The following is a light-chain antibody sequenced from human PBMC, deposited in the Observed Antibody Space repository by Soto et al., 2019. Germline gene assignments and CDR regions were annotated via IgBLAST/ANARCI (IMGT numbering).Light chain of an antibody. V-gene: IGKV3-15*01. Sequence: EIVVTQSPATLSVSPGERATLSCRASQSVSSNLAWYQQKPGQAPRLLIYGASTRATGVPARFSGSGSGTEFTLTISSLQSEDFAVYYCHQYNSWPLIFGGGTKVEIK. J-gene: IGKJ4*01. CDR3: HQYNSWPLI. CDR1: QSVSSN. CDR2: GAS.